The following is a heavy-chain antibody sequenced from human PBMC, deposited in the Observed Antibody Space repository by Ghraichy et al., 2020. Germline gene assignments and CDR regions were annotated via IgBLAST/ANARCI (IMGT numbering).Heavy chain of an antibody. CDR1: GGSISSYY. V-gene: IGHV4-4*07. J-gene: IGHJ6*03. CDR3: ARTTRIAVAGRKGEGYYYYYYMDV. D-gene: IGHD6-19*01. Sequence: SETLSLTCTVSGGSISSYYWSWIRQPAGKGLEWIGRIYTSGSTNYNPSLKSRVTMSVDTSKNQFSLKLSSVTAADTAVYYCARTTRIAVAGRKGEGYYYYYYMDVWGKGTTVTVSS. CDR2: IYTSGST.